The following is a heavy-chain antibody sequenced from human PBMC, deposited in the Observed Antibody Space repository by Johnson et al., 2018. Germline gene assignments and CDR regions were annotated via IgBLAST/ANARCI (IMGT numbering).Heavy chain of an antibody. Sequence: QLVESGGGVVQPGRSLRLSCAASGFPFSSYAMHWVRQAPGKGLEWVALISYDGSQKFYADSVKGRLTISRDNSKNTRYVQMTSLRTEDTAMYYCAKGEKATRPADYFRHWGQGTLVTVSS. V-gene: IGHV3-30*04. J-gene: IGHJ1*01. CDR3: AKGEKATRPADYFRH. CDR2: ISYDGSQK. CDR1: GFPFSSYA.